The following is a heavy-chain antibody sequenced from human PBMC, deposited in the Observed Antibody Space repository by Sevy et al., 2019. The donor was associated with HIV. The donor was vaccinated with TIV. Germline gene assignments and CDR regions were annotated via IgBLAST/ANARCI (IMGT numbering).Heavy chain of an antibody. CDR3: ARDSLYDSSGYYYNFDY. V-gene: IGHV1-18*04. J-gene: IGHJ4*02. CDR1: GYTLTSYG. D-gene: IGHD3-22*01. CDR2: ISAYNGNT. Sequence: ASVVSCKASGYTLTSYGISWVRQATGQGLEWMGWISAYNGNTNYAQKLQGRVTMTTDTSTSTAYMELRSLRSDDTAVYYCARDSLYDSSGYYYNFDYWGQGTLVTVSS.